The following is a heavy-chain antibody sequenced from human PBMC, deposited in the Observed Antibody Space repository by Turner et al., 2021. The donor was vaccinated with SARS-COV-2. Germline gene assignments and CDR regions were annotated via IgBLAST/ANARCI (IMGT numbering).Heavy chain of an antibody. V-gene: IGHV3-66*02. Sequence: EVQLMESGGGLVQPGGSLRLSCAASGFTVSSNYMNWVRQAPGKGLEWVSVIYSGGSTYYADSVKGRFTMSRDNSKNTLYLQMNSLRAEDTALYYCARDLGGTSSLGGYFDYWGQGTLVTVSS. D-gene: IGHD2-2*01. CDR3: ARDLGGTSSLGGYFDY. CDR2: IYSGGST. J-gene: IGHJ4*02. CDR1: GFTVSSNY.